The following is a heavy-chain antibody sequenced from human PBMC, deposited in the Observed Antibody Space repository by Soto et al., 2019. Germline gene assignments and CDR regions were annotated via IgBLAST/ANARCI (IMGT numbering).Heavy chain of an antibody. J-gene: IGHJ4*02. Sequence: ASAKDSWKGSGYTFTSYDISWVRQTTVQGLEWMGWMNPNSGNTGYAQKFQGRVTMTRNTSISTAYMELSSLRSEDTAVYYCARVGATYYYDSSGYGWGQGNLVTASA. D-gene: IGHD3-22*01. CDR2: MNPNSGNT. CDR3: ARVGATYYYDSSGYG. V-gene: IGHV1-8*01. CDR1: GYTFTSYD.